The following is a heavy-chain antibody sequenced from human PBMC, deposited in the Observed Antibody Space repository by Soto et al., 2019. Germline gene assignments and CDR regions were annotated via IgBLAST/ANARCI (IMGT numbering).Heavy chain of an antibody. CDR2: IIPIFGTA. J-gene: IGHJ6*02. D-gene: IGHD2-2*01. CDR1: GGTVSSYA. Sequence: SVKVSCKASGGTVSSYAISWVRQAPGQGLEWMGGIIPIFGTANYAQKFQGRVTITADESTSTAYMELSSLRSEDTAVYYCARVGRGGIVVVPAAIENYYYGMDVWGQVTTVTVSS. V-gene: IGHV1-69*13. CDR3: ARVGRGGIVVVPAAIENYYYGMDV.